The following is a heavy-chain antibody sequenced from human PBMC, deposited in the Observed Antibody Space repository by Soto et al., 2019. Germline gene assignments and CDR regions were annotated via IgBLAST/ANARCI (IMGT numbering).Heavy chain of an antibody. Sequence: QVQLVESGAEVKKPGASVKVSCKAPGYTFTNYGISWVRQAPGQGLEWMGWISGYNGNTKYAQKFQGRVTMTTDTPTNTAYMDLRSLRSDDTAVYYCARDREYYYDSSGNYYYHYGMDVWGQGTTVTVS. CDR3: ARDREYYYDSSGNYYYHYGMDV. D-gene: IGHD3-22*01. V-gene: IGHV1-18*04. J-gene: IGHJ6*02. CDR2: ISGYNGNT. CDR1: GYTFTNYG.